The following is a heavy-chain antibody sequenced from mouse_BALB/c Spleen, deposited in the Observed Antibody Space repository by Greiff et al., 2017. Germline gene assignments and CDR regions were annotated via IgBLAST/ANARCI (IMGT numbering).Heavy chain of an antibody. D-gene: IGHD1-2*01. CDR3: AREEVLRRFAY. J-gene: IGHJ3*01. V-gene: IGHV1S29*02. CDR1: GYTFTDYN. CDR2: IYPYNGGT. Sequence: VQLKESGPELVKPGASVKISCKASGYTFTDYNMHWVKQSHGKSLEWIGYIYPYNGGTGYNQKFKSKATLTVDNSSSTAYMELRSLTSEDSAVYYCAREEVLRRFAYWGQGTLVTVSA.